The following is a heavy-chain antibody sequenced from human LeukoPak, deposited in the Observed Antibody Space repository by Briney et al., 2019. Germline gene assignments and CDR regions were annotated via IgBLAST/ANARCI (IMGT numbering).Heavy chain of an antibody. CDR1: GFTFSSYG. D-gene: IGHD3-10*01. CDR2: ISSSSSYI. Sequence: PGRSLRLSCAASGFTFSSYGMHWVRQAPGKGLEWVSSISSSSSYIYYADSVRGRFTISRDNAKNSVHLRMSSLRAEDTAVYYCARDYGSGTHYLGFDPWGQGTLVTVSS. V-gene: IGHV3-21*01. J-gene: IGHJ5*02. CDR3: ARDYGSGTHYLGFDP.